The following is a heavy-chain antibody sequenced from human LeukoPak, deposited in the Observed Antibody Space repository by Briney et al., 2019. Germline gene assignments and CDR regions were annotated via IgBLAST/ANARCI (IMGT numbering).Heavy chain of an antibody. D-gene: IGHD3-3*01. V-gene: IGHV3-30*18. CDR3: AKGAFWSGLGSDY. CDR2: ISYDGSNK. Sequence: PGRSLRLSCAASGFTFSSYGMHWVRQAPGKGLEWVAVISYDGSNKYYADSVKGRFTISRDNSKNTLYLQMNSLRAEDTAVYYCAKGAFWSGLGSDYWGQGTLVTVSS. CDR1: GFTFSSYG. J-gene: IGHJ4*02.